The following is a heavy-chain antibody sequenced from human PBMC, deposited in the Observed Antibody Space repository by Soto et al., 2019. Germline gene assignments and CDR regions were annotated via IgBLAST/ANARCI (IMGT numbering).Heavy chain of an antibody. J-gene: IGHJ3*02. CDR3: ARDTIIAVAGRNDI. CDR1: GFTFSSYS. Sequence: GGSLRLSCAASGFTFSSYSMNWVRQAPGKGLEWVSSISSSSSYIYYADSVKGRFTISRDNAKNSLYLQMNSLRAEDTAVYYCARDTIIAVAGRNDIWGQGTMVTVSS. D-gene: IGHD6-19*01. V-gene: IGHV3-21*01. CDR2: ISSSSSYI.